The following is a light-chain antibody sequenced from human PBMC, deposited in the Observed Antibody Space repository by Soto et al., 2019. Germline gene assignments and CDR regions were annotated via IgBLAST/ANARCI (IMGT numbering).Light chain of an antibody. CDR1: QSVGSTY. Sequence: EIVLTQSPGTLSLSPGERATLSCRASQSVGSTYLAWYQRKPGQAPRLLIYGASSRATGIPDRFSGSGSGTDFTLTISRLEPEDFAVYYCQQFGSSPLFTFGPGTRWIS. J-gene: IGKJ3*01. CDR2: GAS. CDR3: QQFGSSPLFT. V-gene: IGKV3-20*01.